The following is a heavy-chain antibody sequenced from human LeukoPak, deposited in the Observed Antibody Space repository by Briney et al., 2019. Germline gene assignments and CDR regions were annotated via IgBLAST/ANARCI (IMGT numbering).Heavy chain of an antibody. J-gene: IGHJ3*02. CDR3: AAAGGKARIRYFDWLPGIAAAAVDAFDI. V-gene: IGHV1-58*01. Sequence: SVKVSCKDSRSTFTSSAVQWVRQARWQRLEWIVSIFDGSRITNYAETFQDRVSITRDMSTSTAYMELSSLRSEDTVVYYCAAAGGKARIRYFDWLPGIAAAAVDAFDIWGEGTMVAVSS. CDR2: IFDGSRIT. CDR1: RSTFTSSA. D-gene: IGHD3-9*01.